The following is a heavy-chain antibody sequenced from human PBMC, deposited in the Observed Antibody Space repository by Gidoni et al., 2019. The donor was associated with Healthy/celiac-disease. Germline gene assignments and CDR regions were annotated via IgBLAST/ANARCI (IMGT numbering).Heavy chain of an antibody. J-gene: IGHJ4*02. CDR3: ARDSCGGDCPNYDY. CDR2: IYYSGST. Sequence: WSWIRQPPGKGLEWIGYIYYSGSTNYNPSLKSRVTISVDTSKNQFSLKLSSVTAADTAVYYCARDSCGGDCPNYDYWGQGTLVTVSS. D-gene: IGHD2-21*01. V-gene: IGHV4-59*12.